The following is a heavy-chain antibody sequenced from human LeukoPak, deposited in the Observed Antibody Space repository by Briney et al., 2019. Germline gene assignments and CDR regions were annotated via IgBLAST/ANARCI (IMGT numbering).Heavy chain of an antibody. CDR1: GFTFGIYV. CDR2: ISGSGGST. J-gene: IGHJ4*02. D-gene: IGHD2-2*01. CDR3: AKPPCSSTSGSYDY. V-gene: IGHV3-23*01. Sequence: GGSLRLSCAASGFTFGIYVMSWVRQAPGKGLEWVSGISGSGGSTYYADSVKGRFTISRDNSKNTLYLQMNSLRAEDTAVYYCAKPPCSSTSGSYDYWGQGTLVTVSS.